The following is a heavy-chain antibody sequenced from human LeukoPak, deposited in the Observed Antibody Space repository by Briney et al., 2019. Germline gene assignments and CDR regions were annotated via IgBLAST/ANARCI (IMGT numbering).Heavy chain of an antibody. Sequence: GASVKVSCRASGGTFSSYAISWVRQAPGQGLEWMGRIIPILGIANYAQKFQGRVTITADKSTSTAYMELSSLRSEDTAVYYCARDPPLVPAAMSYGMDVWGQGTTVTVSS. CDR3: ARDPPLVPAAMSYGMDV. CDR2: IIPILGIA. J-gene: IGHJ6*02. CDR1: GGTFSSYA. V-gene: IGHV1-69*04. D-gene: IGHD2-2*01.